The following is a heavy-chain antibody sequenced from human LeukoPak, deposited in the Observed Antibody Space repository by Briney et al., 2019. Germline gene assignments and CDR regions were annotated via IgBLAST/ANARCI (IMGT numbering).Heavy chain of an antibody. CDR1: GVSLSSGDYY. CDR2: ISYSGST. D-gene: IGHD3-16*01. J-gene: IGHJ4*02. V-gene: IGHV4-30-4*01. Sequence: SETLSLTCTVSGVSLSSGDYYSSWIRQPPGKGLEWIGYISYSGSTYCNPSLKSRVTISIDTSKSQFSLKLSSVTAADTAVYYCARVGVGDIHLDSWGQGTLVTVSS. CDR3: ARVGVGDIHLDS.